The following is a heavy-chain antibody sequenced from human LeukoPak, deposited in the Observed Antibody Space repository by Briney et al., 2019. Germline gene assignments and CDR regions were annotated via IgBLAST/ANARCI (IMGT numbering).Heavy chain of an antibody. CDR2: ISGSGGIT. CDR3: ARDRIGWLDY. D-gene: IGHD6-19*01. CDR1: GFTFSSYA. J-gene: IGHJ4*02. Sequence: GGSLRLSCAASGFTFSSYAMNWVRQAPGKGLEWVSAISGSGGITYYADSVKGRFTISRDNAKNSLYLETNSLRAEDTAVYYCARDRIGWLDYWGQGALVTVSS. V-gene: IGHV3-23*01.